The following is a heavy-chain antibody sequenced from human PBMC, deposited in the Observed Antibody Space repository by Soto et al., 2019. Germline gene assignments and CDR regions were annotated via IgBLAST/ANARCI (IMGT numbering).Heavy chain of an antibody. J-gene: IGHJ6*02. CDR3: ARVRSSWYEDYYYGMDV. CDR2: IYYSGST. V-gene: IGHV4-31*03. Sequence: SETLSLTCTVSGGSISSGGYYWSWIRQHPGKGLEWIGYIYYSGSTYYNPSLKSRVTISVDTSKNQFSLKLSSVTAADTAVYYCARVRSSWYEDYYYGMDVWGQGTTVTVS. D-gene: IGHD6-13*01. CDR1: GGSISSGGYY.